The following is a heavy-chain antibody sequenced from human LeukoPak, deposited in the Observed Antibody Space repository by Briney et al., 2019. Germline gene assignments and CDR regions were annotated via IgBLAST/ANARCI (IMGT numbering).Heavy chain of an antibody. CDR2: ITSSGTYI. CDR1: GFDFNNYN. J-gene: IGHJ4*02. D-gene: IGHD6-13*01. Sequence: GGSLRLSCAASGFDFNNYNMNWVRQAPGKGLEWVSSITSSGTYIYYADSVKGRFTISRDNAKKSLYLQMNSLRAEDTAVYYCARWVDYWGQGTLVTVSS. CDR3: ARWVDY. V-gene: IGHV3-21*01.